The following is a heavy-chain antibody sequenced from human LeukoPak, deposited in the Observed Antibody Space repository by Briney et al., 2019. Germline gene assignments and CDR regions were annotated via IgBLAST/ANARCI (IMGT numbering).Heavy chain of an antibody. CDR3: ATDKGGDYYDILTGYY. J-gene: IGHJ4*02. CDR2: FDPEDGET. CDR1: GYTLTELS. V-gene: IGHV1-24*01. Sequence: ASVKVSCKVSGYTLTELSMHWVRQAPGKGREWMGGFDPEDGETIYAQKFQGRVTMTEDTSTDTAYMELSSLRSEDTAVYYCATDKGGDYYDILTGYYWGQGTLVTVSS. D-gene: IGHD3-9*01.